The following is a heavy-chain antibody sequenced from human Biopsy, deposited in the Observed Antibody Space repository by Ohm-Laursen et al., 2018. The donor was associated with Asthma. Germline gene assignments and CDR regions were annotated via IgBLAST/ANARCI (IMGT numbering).Heavy chain of an antibody. CDR3: ARQVKSTVFGVSYKKFDF. D-gene: IGHD3-3*01. CDR2: ISFDGSNK. J-gene: IGHJ4*02. CDR1: GFSFSNYG. Sequence: SLRLSCAASGFSFSNYGMHWVRQAPGKGLEWVAVISFDGSNKYYADFVKGRSTISRDNSKNTLYLQMHSLKIEDTAVYFCARQVKSTVFGVSYKKFDFWGQGTLVAVSS. V-gene: IGHV3-30*03.